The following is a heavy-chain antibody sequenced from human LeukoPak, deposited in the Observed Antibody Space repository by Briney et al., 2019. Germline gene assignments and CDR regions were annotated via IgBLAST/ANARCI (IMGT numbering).Heavy chain of an antibody. CDR3: ARAHQGIRSSSWWFDY. J-gene: IGHJ4*02. V-gene: IGHV4-59*01. Sequence: SETLSLTCTVSDGSISSYYWSWNRQPPGKGLEWIGYIYYSGSTNYNPSLKSRVTISVDTSKNQFSLKVSSVTAADTAVYYCARAHQGIRSSSWWFDYWGQGTLVTVSS. CDR1: DGSISSYY. D-gene: IGHD6-13*01. CDR2: IYYSGST.